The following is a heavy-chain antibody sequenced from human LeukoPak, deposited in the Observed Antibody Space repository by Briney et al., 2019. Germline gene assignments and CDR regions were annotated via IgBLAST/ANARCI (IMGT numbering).Heavy chain of an antibody. CDR3: AKGEWFGELLYV. CDR2: ISGSGGST. D-gene: IGHD3-10*01. CDR1: GFTFSSYA. V-gene: IGHV3-23*01. Sequence: GSLRLSCAASGFTFSSYAMSWVRQAPGKGLEWVSAISGSGGSTYYADSVKGRFTISRDNSKNTLYLQMNSLRAEDTAVYYCAKGEWFGELLYVWGQGTLVTVSS. J-gene: IGHJ4*02.